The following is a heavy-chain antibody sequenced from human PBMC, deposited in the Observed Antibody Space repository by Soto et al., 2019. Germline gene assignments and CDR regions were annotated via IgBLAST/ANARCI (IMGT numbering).Heavy chain of an antibody. CDR2: IYYSGST. Sequence: SETLSLTCTVSGGSISSYYWSWIRQPPGKGLEWIGYIYYSGSTNYNPSLKSRVTISVDTSKNQFSLKLSSVTAADTAVYYCARLLRHSGYDLNPLDYWGQGTLVTVSS. D-gene: IGHD5-12*01. CDR1: GGSISSYY. V-gene: IGHV4-59*08. J-gene: IGHJ4*02. CDR3: ARLLRHSGYDLNPLDY.